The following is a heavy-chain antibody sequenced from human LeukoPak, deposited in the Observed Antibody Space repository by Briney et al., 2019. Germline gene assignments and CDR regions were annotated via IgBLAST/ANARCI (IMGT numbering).Heavy chain of an antibody. J-gene: IGHJ4*02. CDR2: IYYSGST. D-gene: IGHD4-17*01. CDR3: ARVDYYGDYRFDY. Sequence: SETLSLTCTVSGGSISSYYWSWIRQPPGKGLEWIGYIYYSGSTNYNPSLKSRVTISVDTSKNQFSLKLSSVTAADTAVYYCARVDYYGDYRFDYWGQGTLVTVSS. CDR1: GGSISSYY. V-gene: IGHV4-59*08.